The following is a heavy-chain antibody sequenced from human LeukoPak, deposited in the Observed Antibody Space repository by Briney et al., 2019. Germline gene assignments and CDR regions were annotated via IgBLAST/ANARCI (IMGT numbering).Heavy chain of an antibody. CDR1: GYTFTSNG. Sequence: EASVKVSCKASGYTFTSNGISWVRQAPGQGLEWMGWISAYNGNTDYAQKFQGRVTMTTDTSTRTAYMEVRSLRSDDTAVYYCARDKDWSLDYWGQGTLVTVSS. D-gene: IGHD2-15*01. CDR2: ISAYNGNT. J-gene: IGHJ4*02. V-gene: IGHV1-18*01. CDR3: ARDKDWSLDY.